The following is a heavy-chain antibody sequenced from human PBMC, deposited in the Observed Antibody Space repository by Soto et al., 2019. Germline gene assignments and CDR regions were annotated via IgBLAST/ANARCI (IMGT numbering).Heavy chain of an antibody. CDR3: ARDLLERRLYYFDY. CDR2: IYYSGST. CDR1: GGSISSSSYY. V-gene: IGHV4-39*01. J-gene: IGHJ4*02. D-gene: IGHD1-1*01. Sequence: SETLSLTCTVSGGSISSSSYYWGWIRQPPGKGLEWIGSIYYSGSTYYNPSLKSRVTISVDTSKNQFSLKLSSVTAADTAVYYCARDLLERRLYYFDYWGQGTLVTVSS.